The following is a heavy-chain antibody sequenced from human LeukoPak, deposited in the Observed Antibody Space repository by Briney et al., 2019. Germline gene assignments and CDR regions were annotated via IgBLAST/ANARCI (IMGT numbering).Heavy chain of an antibody. D-gene: IGHD3-22*01. Sequence: QSGGSLRLSCAASGFTFSSYAMSWVRQAPGKGLEWVSTVSSSGENTYYADSVKGRFTISRDNSKNTLYLQMNSLRAEDTAVYYCAKGAYYDLWGQGTLVTVSS. CDR2: VSSSGENT. V-gene: IGHV3-23*01. CDR3: AKGAYYDL. J-gene: IGHJ4*02. CDR1: GFTFSSYA.